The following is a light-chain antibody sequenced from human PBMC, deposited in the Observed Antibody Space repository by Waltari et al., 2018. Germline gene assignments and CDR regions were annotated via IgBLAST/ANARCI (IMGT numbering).Light chain of an antibody. CDR1: QSLSTH. Sequence: IRMTQSPSSLSASVRDRATITCRASQSLSTHLHWYQQRPGKAPTLLIYTTSTLQSGVPSRFSGSGSGTDFTLTISSLEPEDFAVFYCQQRSNWMFTFGQGTKLDIK. CDR2: TTS. V-gene: IGKV1-39*01. J-gene: IGKJ2*01. CDR3: QQRSNWMFT.